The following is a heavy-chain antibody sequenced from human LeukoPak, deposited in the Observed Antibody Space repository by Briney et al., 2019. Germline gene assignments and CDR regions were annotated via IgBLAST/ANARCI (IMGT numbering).Heavy chain of an antibody. J-gene: IGHJ3*02. CDR2: ISAYNGNT. CDR1: GYTFISYG. D-gene: IGHD5-12*01. CDR3: AREGEGNGYEMGVFDI. Sequence: ASVKVSCKASGYTFISYGISWVRQAPGQGLEWMGWISAYNGNTNYVQKLQGRVTMTTDTSTSTAYMELRSLRSDDTAVYYCAREGEGNGYEMGVFDIWGQGTMVTVFS. V-gene: IGHV1-18*01.